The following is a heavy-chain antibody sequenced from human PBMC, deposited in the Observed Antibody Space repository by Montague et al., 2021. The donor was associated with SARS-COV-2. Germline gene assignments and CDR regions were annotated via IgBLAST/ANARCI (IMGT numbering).Heavy chain of an antibody. J-gene: IGHJ6*02. CDR3: ARFACLVLVIVCYDGMDV. CDR2: ISHSGGT. CDR1: GGSFSGYY. Sequence: SETLSLTCAVYGGSFSGYYWSWIRQPPGKGLEWIGEISHSGGTNYNPSLKSRVTISIDTSKNQFSLKLSSVTAADTAVYYCARFACLVLVIVCYDGMDVWGQGTPVTVSS. D-gene: IGHD3-16*02. V-gene: IGHV4-34*01.